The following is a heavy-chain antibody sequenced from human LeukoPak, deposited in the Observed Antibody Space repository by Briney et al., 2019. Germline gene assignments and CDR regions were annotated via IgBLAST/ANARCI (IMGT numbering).Heavy chain of an antibody. Sequence: SETLSLTCSASGGSVSSYYWSWIRQSPERGLEWIGNFYSSGSTTYNPSLKSRVTISVDTSKNQFSLKLTSVTAADTAEYYCARGKQWLAFDSWGQGTLVTVSS. D-gene: IGHD6-19*01. CDR2: FYSSGST. CDR1: GGSVSSYY. V-gene: IGHV4-59*08. J-gene: IGHJ4*02. CDR3: ARGKQWLAFDS.